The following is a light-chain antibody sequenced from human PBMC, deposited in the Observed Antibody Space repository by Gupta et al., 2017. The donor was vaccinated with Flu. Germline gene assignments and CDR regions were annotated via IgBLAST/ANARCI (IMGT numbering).Light chain of an antibody. CDR3: QQYGRTPWT. CDR1: QNVPSSY. CDR2: GAS. V-gene: IGKV3-20*01. J-gene: IGKJ1*01. Sequence: ETVLTQSPGTLSVPPGERATLSCRASQNVPSSYLDWYQQKAGQAPRLLIFGASSRATGIPDRFRGSGSRTDFTLTISRVEPEDFAVYYCQQYGRTPWTFGRWTKVDVK.